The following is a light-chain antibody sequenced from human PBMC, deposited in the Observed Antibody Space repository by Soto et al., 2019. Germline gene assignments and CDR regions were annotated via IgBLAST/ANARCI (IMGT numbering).Light chain of an antibody. J-gene: IGKJ1*01. CDR2: AAS. V-gene: IGKV1D-12*01. Sequence: DIQMTQSPSSVSASVGDRVTITCRASQDISGWLALFQQKPGKAPNLLIYAASILQSGVPSRFSGSGSGTDFTLTITYLQPEDFATYYCQQANSFPWTFGQGTKVEL. CDR1: QDISGW. CDR3: QQANSFPWT.